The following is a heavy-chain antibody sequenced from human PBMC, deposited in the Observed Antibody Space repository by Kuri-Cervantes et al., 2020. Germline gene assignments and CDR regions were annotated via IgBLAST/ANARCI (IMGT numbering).Heavy chain of an antibody. D-gene: IGHD3-10*01. CDR3: ARELSSSGTSGAY. J-gene: IGHJ4*02. Sequence: ASVKVSCKASGYTFTGYYMHWVRQAPGQGLEWMGWINPKSGVTNYAQKFQGRVTMTRDTSIRTAYMEVSRLRSDDTAVYYCARELSSSGTSGAYWGQGALVTVSS. CDR1: GYTFTGYY. CDR2: INPKSGVT. V-gene: IGHV1-2*02.